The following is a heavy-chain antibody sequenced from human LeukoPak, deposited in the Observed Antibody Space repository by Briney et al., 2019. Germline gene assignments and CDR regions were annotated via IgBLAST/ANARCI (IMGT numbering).Heavy chain of an antibody. CDR1: GFIFSSYG. CDR2: IWSDGSSK. J-gene: IGHJ4*02. CDR3: AREGGRVGAPLDY. V-gene: IGHV3-33*08. D-gene: IGHD1-26*01. Sequence: GGSLRLSCAASGFIFSSYGMHWVRQAPGKGLEWVAVIWSDGSSKYYSDSEKGRVTISRDNSKNTVYLQMNSLRAEDTAMYYCAREGGRVGAPLDYWGQGTLVTVSS.